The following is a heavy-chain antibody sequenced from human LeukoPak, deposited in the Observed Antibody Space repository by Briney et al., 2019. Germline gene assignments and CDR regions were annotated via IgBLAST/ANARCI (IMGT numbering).Heavy chain of an antibody. Sequence: GASVKVSCKASGYTFTSYGISWVRQAPGQGLEWMGWISAYNGNTNYAQKLQGRVTMTTDTSTSTAYMELRSLRSDDTAVYYCARDSYYGSGSYYYYYGMDVWGQGTTVTVSS. V-gene: IGHV1-18*01. D-gene: IGHD3-10*01. J-gene: IGHJ6*02. CDR3: ARDSYYGSGSYYYYYGMDV. CDR1: GYTFTSYG. CDR2: ISAYNGNT.